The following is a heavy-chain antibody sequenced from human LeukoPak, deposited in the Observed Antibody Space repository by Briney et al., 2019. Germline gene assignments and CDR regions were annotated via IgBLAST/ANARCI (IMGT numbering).Heavy chain of an antibody. Sequence: GGSLRLSCAASGFTFSSYEMNWVRQAPGKGLEWVAFIRYDGSNKYYADSVKGRFTISRDNSKNTLYLQMNSLRAEDTAVYYCAKSLSLGATDYFDYWGQGTLVTVSS. D-gene: IGHD1-26*01. CDR1: GFTFSSYE. CDR3: AKSLSLGATDYFDY. CDR2: IRYDGSNK. J-gene: IGHJ4*02. V-gene: IGHV3-30*02.